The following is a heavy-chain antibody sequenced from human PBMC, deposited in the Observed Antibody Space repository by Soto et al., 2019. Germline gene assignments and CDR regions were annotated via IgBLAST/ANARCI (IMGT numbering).Heavy chain of an antibody. D-gene: IGHD3-10*01. V-gene: IGHV3-21*01. CDR3: ARDHSYYGSGSYYYFDH. Sequence: GGSLRLSCATSGFTFSSSSMNWVRQAPGKRLEWVSSISGTSDYIDYADAVKGRFTISRDNAKNSLSLQMNSLRAEDTAVYYCARDHSYYGSGSYYYFDHWRQGTPVTVSS. CDR1: GFTFSSSS. CDR2: ISGTSDYI. J-gene: IGHJ4*02.